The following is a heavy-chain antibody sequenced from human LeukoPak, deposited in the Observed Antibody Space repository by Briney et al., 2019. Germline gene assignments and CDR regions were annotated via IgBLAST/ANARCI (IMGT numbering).Heavy chain of an antibody. V-gene: IGHV4-39*07. D-gene: IGHD3-9*01. CDR3: ARVSYDILTGQGGWFDP. J-gene: IGHJ5*02. Sequence: SETLSLTCTVSGGSISNSNYHWGWIRQPPGKGLEWIGSITYSGATYYNPSLKSRVIISVDTSKNQFSLKLSSVTAADTAVYYCARVSYDILTGQGGWFDPWGQGTLVTVSS. CDR2: ITYSGAT. CDR1: GGSISNSNYH.